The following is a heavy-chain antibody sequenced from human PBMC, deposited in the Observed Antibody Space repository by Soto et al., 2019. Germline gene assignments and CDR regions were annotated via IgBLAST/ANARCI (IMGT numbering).Heavy chain of an antibody. Sequence: EVQLVESGGGLVQPGGSLRLSCAASGFTFSSYWMHWVRQAPGKGPVWVSRINSDGSSTSYADSVKGRFTISRDSAKNTLYLQTNSLRAEDTAVYYCARGATIFGVASRGFDPWGQGTLVTVSS. J-gene: IGHJ5*02. CDR3: ARGATIFGVASRGFDP. CDR1: GFTFSSYW. CDR2: INSDGSST. D-gene: IGHD3-3*01. V-gene: IGHV3-74*01.